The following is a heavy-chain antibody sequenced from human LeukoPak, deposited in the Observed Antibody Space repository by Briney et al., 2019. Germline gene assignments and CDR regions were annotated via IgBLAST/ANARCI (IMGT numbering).Heavy chain of an antibody. CDR3: ASTHSSGQSY. J-gene: IGHJ4*02. V-gene: IGHV1-2*02. CDR1: AYTFTDYF. D-gene: IGHD3-22*01. CDR2: INPNSGDT. Sequence: GASVKVSCKASAYTFTDYFLHWVRRAPGQGFEWMGWINPNSGDTSYTQRFQGRVTMTRDTSISTAYMELSRLRSDDTAVYYCASTHSSGQSYWGQGTLVTVSS.